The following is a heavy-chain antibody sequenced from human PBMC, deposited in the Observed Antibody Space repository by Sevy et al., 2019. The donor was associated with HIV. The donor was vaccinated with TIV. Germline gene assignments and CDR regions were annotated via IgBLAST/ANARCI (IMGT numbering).Heavy chain of an antibody. J-gene: IGHJ4*02. CDR1: GITLTPYW. CDR2: INSDGSST. Sequence: GGSLRLSCAASGITLTPYWMHWVRQVPGKGLVWVSRINSDGSSTSYAESVKDRFTISRDNGKNTLYLQMKSLRVEDTAVYFCSTGLYYDDMRGHQEAGDYWGQGVLVTVSS. CDR3: STGLYYDDMRGHQEAGDY. V-gene: IGHV3-74*01. D-gene: IGHD3-16*01.